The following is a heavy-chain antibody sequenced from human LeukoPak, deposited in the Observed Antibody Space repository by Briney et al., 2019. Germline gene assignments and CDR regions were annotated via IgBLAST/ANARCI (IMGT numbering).Heavy chain of an antibody. CDR3: AREVVVAATSPRLTDYYYYYMDV. J-gene: IGHJ6*03. Sequence: EASVKVSCKASGYTFTSYGISWVRQAPGQGLEWMGWISAYNGNTNYAQKLQGRVTMTTDTPTSTAYMELSRLRSDDTAVYYCAREVVVAATSPRLTDYYYYYMDVWGKGTTVTISS. CDR2: ISAYNGNT. D-gene: IGHD2-15*01. V-gene: IGHV1-18*01. CDR1: GYTFTSYG.